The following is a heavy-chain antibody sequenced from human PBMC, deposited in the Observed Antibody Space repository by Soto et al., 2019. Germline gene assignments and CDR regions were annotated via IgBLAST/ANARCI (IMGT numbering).Heavy chain of an antibody. J-gene: IGHJ6*02. CDR2: ISNHGGST. CDR1: GFTFSSFA. Sequence: PGGSLRLSCSASGFTFSSFAMHWVRQAPDKGLHYVSAISNHGGSTYYADSVKGRFTMSRDNSKSTLFPQMSSLSPEDTGVYYCVKSLVSSIRGFSYYYGWDAWGQGTTVTVSS. V-gene: IGHV3-64D*06. D-gene: IGHD3-3*01. CDR3: VKSLVSSIRGFSYYYGWDA.